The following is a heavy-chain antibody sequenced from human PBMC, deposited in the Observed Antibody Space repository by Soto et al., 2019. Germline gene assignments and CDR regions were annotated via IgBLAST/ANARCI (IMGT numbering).Heavy chain of an antibody. J-gene: IGHJ5*02. CDR2: IIPIFGTA. Sequence: ASVKVSCKASGGTFSSYAISWVRQAPGQGLEWMGGIIPIFGTANYAQKFQGRVTITADESTSTAYMELSSLRSEDTAVYYCARDQDSGSYRFDPWGQGTLVTVSS. CDR3: ARDQDSGSYRFDP. D-gene: IGHD1-26*01. CDR1: GGTFSSYA. V-gene: IGHV1-69*13.